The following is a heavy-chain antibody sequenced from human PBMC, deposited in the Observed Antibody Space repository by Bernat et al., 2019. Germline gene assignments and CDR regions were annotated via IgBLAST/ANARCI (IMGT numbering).Heavy chain of an antibody. V-gene: IGHV3-21*01. CDR1: GFTFSSYS. D-gene: IGHD3-16*01. J-gene: IGHJ4*02. CDR2: ISSSSSYI. CDR3: ARIRGGDFDY. Sequence: EVQLVESGGGLVKPGGSLRLSCAASGFTFSSYSMNWVRQAPGKGLEWVSSISSSSSYIYYADSVKGRFTISRDNAKNSLYLQMNSLRAKDTAVYYCARIRGGDFDYWGQGTLVTVSS.